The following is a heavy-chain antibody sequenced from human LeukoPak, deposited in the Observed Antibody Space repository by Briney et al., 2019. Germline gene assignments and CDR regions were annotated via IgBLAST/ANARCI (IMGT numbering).Heavy chain of an antibody. V-gene: IGHV4-59*01. CDR1: GGFISGYY. D-gene: IGHD6-19*01. Sequence: SETLSLTCTVSGGFISGYYWSWIRQPPGKGLEWIGHIYYSGSTNYNPSLKSRVTISVDTSKNQFSLKLSSVTAADTAVYYCARPGWTTDAFDIWGQGTMVTVFS. CDR2: IYYSGST. J-gene: IGHJ3*02. CDR3: ARPGWTTDAFDI.